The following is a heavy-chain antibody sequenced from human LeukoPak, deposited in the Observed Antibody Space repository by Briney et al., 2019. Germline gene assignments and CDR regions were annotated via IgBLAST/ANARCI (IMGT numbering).Heavy chain of an antibody. V-gene: IGHV3-74*01. D-gene: IGHD5-24*01. Sequence: PGGSLRLSCAASGFTFSSYGMHWVRQAPGKGLVWVSRINSDGSSTSYADSVKGRFTISRDNAKNTLYLQMNSLRAEDTAVYYCARDGYKPRGYFQHWGQGTLVTVSS. CDR3: ARDGYKPRGYFQH. CDR1: GFTFSSYG. CDR2: INSDGSST. J-gene: IGHJ1*01.